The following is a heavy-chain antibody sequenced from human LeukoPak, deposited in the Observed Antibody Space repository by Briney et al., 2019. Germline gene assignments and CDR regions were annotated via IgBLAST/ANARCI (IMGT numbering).Heavy chain of an antibody. CDR2: IDHSGAS. CDR3: ARVPLEMATIPYFDY. CDR1: GAPFSDYY. D-gene: IGHD5-24*01. V-gene: IGHV4-34*01. Sequence: SETLSLTCAVYGAPFSDYYWTWIRQSPGKGLEWIGEIDHSGASNYNPSLKSRVTISVDTSKNQFSLKLSSVTAADTAVYYCARVPLEMATIPYFDYWGQGTLVTVSS. J-gene: IGHJ4*02.